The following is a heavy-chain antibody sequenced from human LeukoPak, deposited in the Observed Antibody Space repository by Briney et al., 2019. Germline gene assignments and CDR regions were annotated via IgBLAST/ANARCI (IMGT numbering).Heavy chain of an antibody. Sequence: SETLSLTCTVSGGSINSYYWSWIPQPPGKGLEWIGYIYYSGSTKHNPSLKSRVTISVDTSKNQFSLKLSSVTAADTAVYYCAGRPSRSRPIDYWGQGTLVTVSS. J-gene: IGHJ4*02. CDR2: IYYSGST. CDR3: AGRPSRSRPIDY. V-gene: IGHV4-59*12. D-gene: IGHD2-2*01. CDR1: GGSINSYY.